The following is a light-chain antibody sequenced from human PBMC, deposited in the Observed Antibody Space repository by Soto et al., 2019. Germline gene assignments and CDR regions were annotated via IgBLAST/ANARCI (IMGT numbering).Light chain of an antibody. J-gene: IGKJ5*01. CDR3: QQYYSFPVT. CDR1: QSMSSW. CDR2: DAS. Sequence: IQMTQSPATLSGTEGERATITCGASQSMSSWLAWHQQKPGQAPKLLIYDASALNRGIPPRFSGSGSGTEYTLTISSLQPDDFAIYYCQQYYSFPVTFGQGTQLEIK. V-gene: IGKV1-5*01.